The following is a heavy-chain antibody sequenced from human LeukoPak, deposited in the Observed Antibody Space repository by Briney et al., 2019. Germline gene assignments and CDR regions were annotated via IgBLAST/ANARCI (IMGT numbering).Heavy chain of an antibody. CDR2: ISYDGSSK. V-gene: IGHV3-30*04. J-gene: IGHJ4*02. CDR1: GFTFSSYA. D-gene: IGHD4-17*01. Sequence: GGSLRLSCAASGFTFSSYAMHWVRQAPGKGLEWVAVISYDGSSKYYADSVKGRFTISRDNSKNTLYLQMNSLRAEDTAVYYCARDRSAVTDYWGQGTLVTVSS. CDR3: ARDRSAVTDY.